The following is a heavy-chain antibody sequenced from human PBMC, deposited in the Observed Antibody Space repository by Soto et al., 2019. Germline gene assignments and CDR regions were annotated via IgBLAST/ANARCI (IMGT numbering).Heavy chain of an antibody. J-gene: IGHJ4*02. D-gene: IGHD3-3*01. CDR1: GYTFTGYY. Sequence: ASVKVSCKASGYTFTGYYMHWVRQAPGQGLEWMGWINASSGGTNYAQKFQGWVTMTRDTSASTAYMALSRLRSEDTAVYYCAGDHWAYDFWSGYMDYWGQGTLVTVSS. CDR3: AGDHWAYDFWSGYMDY. V-gene: IGHV1-2*04. CDR2: INASSGGT.